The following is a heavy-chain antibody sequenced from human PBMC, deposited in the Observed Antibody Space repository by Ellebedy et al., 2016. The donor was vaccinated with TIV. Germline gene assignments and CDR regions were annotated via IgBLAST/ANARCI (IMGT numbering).Heavy chain of an antibody. V-gene: IGHV4-59*08. CDR2: IYYSGST. CDR1: GGSFSSYY. D-gene: IGHD6-13*01. J-gene: IGHJ5*02. CDR3: ARQGRGAAAGTIWFDP. Sequence: SETLSLTCAVYGGSFSSYYWSWIRQPPGKGLEWIGYIYYSGSTNYNPSLKSRVTISVDTSKNQFSLKLSSVTAADTAVYYCARQGRGAAAGTIWFDPWGQGTLVTVSS.